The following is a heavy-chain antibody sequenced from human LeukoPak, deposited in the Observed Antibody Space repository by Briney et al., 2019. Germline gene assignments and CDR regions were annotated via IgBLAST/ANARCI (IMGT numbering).Heavy chain of an antibody. CDR1: GFTFSSYW. J-gene: IGHJ5*02. CDR2: INHNGNVN. D-gene: IGHD3-10*01. CDR3: ANYGSGSYRFDP. V-gene: IGHV3-7*03. Sequence: GGSLRLSCAASGFTFSSYWMNWARQAPGKGLEWVASINHNGNVNYYVDSVKGRFTISRDNAKNSLYLQMSNLRAEDTAVYYCANYGSGSYRFDPWGQGTLVTVSS.